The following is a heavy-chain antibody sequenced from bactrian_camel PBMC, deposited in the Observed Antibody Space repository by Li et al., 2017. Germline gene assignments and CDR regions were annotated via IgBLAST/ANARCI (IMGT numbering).Heavy chain of an antibody. CDR2: IDENGRI. J-gene: IGHJ4*01. Sequence: HVQLVESGGGSVQAGGSLRLSCKASGYTYINYCMGWFRQVGKQREGVAAIDENGRITYSDFAEGRFTLSRDKVKNTLAPQMDSLQPEDTAMYYCAADPPPECNNWWHVSRELLEFEARGQGTQVTVS. V-gene: IGHV3S53*01. CDR1: GYTYINYC. D-gene: IGHD7*01. CDR3: AADPPPECNNWWHVSRELLEFEA.